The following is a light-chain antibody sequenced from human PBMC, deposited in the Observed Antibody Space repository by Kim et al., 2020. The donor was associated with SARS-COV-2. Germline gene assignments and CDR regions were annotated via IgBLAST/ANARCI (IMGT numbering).Light chain of an antibody. CDR2: GAS. CDR1: QTISSDS. CDR3: QQYGDFVLT. Sequence: PGESATLSCRASQTISSDSLAWYQQRPGQAPRLLIYGASTRATDVPDRFSGGGSGTDFTLTLTTLEPEDFAVYYCQQYGDFVLTFGGGTKLE. J-gene: IGKJ4*01. V-gene: IGKV3-20*01.